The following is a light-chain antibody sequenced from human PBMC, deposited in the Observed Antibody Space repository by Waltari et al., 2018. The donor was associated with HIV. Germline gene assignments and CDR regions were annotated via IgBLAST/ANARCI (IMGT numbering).Light chain of an antibody. CDR1: SSDIGAYNR. CDR3: SSYKNNNTLV. Sequence: QSALTQPPSVSASPGQSVTISCTGTSSDIGAYNRVSWYLQPPGTAPKVIIYEVKNRPSGVPDRFSGSKSGSTASRTISGLQAEDEADYFCSSYKNNNTLVFGTGTKVTVL. V-gene: IGLV2-18*02. J-gene: IGLJ1*01. CDR2: EVK.